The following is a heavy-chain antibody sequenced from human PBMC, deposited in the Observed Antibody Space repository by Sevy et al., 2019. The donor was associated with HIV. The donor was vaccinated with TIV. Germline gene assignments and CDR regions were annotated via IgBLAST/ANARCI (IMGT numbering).Heavy chain of an antibody. CDR1: GFTFSSYS. CDR3: ARLSGYSSSWSYFDY. V-gene: IGHV3-48*01. D-gene: IGHD6-13*01. CDR2: ISSSSSTI. J-gene: IGHJ4*02. Sequence: GGSLRLSCAASGFTFSSYSMNWVRQAPGKGLEWVSYISSSSSTIYYADSVKGRFTISRDNAKNSLNLQMNSLRAEETAVYYCARLSGYSSSWSYFDYWGQGTLVTVSS.